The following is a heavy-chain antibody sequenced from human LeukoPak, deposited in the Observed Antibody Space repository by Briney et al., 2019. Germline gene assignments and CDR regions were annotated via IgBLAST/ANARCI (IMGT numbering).Heavy chain of an antibody. Sequence: ASVKVSCKASGYTFTSYGISWVRQAPGQGLEWMGWISAYNGNTNYVQKLQGRVTMTTDTSTSTAYMELRSLRSDDTAVYYCARVGYCSGGSCYVSDYWGQGTLVTVSS. D-gene: IGHD2-15*01. V-gene: IGHV1-18*01. CDR1: GYTFTSYG. CDR2: ISAYNGNT. J-gene: IGHJ4*02. CDR3: ARVGYCSGGSCYVSDY.